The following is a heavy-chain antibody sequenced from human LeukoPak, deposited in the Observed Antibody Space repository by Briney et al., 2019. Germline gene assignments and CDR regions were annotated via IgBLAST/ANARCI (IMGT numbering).Heavy chain of an antibody. CDR1: GFTFSSYW. J-gene: IGHJ4*02. Sequence: GGSLRLSCAASGFTFSSYWMSWVRQAPGKGLEWVANIKQDGSEKYYVDSVKGRFTTSRDNAKNSLYLQMNSLRAEDAAVYYCARDERLLSFLKWGQGTLVTVSS. CDR2: IKQDGSEK. CDR3: ARDERLLSFLK. V-gene: IGHV3-7*01. D-gene: IGHD3-3*01.